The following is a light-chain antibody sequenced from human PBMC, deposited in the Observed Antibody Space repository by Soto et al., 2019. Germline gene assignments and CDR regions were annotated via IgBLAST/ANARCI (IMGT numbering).Light chain of an antibody. CDR3: QQRAMWPIT. CDR2: DAS. J-gene: IGKJ5*01. Sequence: EIVLTQSPATLSLSPGRRVTLSCRATQSIKTYLAWYQQKPGQAPRLLIYDASKRAPAIPARFSGSGSETDFTLTISSSEPEDVAVYYCQQRAMWPITFGQGTRLEI. V-gene: IGKV3-11*01. CDR1: QSIKTY.